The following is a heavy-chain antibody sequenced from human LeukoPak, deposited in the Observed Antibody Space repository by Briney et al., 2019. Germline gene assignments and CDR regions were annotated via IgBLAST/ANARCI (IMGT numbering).Heavy chain of an antibody. J-gene: IGHJ4*02. CDR3: ARGMSSDYYGSGSYIFDY. CDR1: GGSVSSYY. D-gene: IGHD3-10*01. Sequence: SETLSLTCIVSGGSVSSYYWTWIRQPPGKGLEWIGYIYNSGSTNYNPSLKSRVTISVDTSKNQFSLKLSSVTAADTAVYYCARGMSSDYYGSGSYIFDYWGQGTLVTVSS. V-gene: IGHV4-59*02. CDR2: IYNSGST.